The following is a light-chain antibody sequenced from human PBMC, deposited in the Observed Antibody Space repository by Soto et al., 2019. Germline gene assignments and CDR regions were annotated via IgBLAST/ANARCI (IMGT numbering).Light chain of an antibody. CDR3: SSYTSSSTLGV. J-gene: IGLJ2*01. CDR2: EVS. Sequence: QSALTQPASVSGSPGQSITISCTGTSSDVGGYNYVSWYQQHPGKAPKLMIYEVSNRPSGVSNRFSGSKSDNTASLTISGLQAEDEDDYSCSSYTSSSTLGVFGGGTKVTVL. CDR1: SSDVGGYNY. V-gene: IGLV2-14*01.